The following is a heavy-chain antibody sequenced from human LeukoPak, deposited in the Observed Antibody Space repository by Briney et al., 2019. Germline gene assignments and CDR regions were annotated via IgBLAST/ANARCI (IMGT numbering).Heavy chain of an antibody. CDR1: GFTFSNYW. CDR3: ARAMDV. J-gene: IGHJ6*02. V-gene: IGHV3-7*03. CDR2: IKEDGSEK. Sequence: GGSLRLSCAASGFTFSNYWMNWVRQAPGKGLEWVANIKEDGSEKYYVDSVKGRFTISRDSAKNSVYLQMNSLRAEDTAVYYCARAMDVWGQGTTVIVSS.